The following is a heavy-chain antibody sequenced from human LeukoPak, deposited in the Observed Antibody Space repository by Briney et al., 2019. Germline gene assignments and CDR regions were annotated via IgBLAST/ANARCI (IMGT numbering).Heavy chain of an antibody. CDR1: GYTFTSYA. Sequence: GASVKVSCKASGYTFTSYAMHWVRQAPGQRLEWMGWINAGNGNTKYSQKFQGRVTITRDTSASTAYMELSSLRSDDTAVYYCARVPHLEWLLYPSYEYFDYWGQGTLVTVSS. CDR2: INAGNGNT. CDR3: ARVPHLEWLLYPSYEYFDY. D-gene: IGHD3-3*01. V-gene: IGHV1-3*01. J-gene: IGHJ4*02.